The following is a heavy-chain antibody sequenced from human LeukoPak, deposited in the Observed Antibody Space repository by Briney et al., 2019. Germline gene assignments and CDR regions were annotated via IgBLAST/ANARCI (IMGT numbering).Heavy chain of an antibody. CDR2: INPNSGGT. CDR1: GYTFSGYY. V-gene: IGHV1-2*06. CDR3: ARPQGSSPRGWFDP. Sequence: ASVKVSCKASGYTFSGYYMHWVRQAPGQGLEWVGRINPNSGGTNYADEFQGRLTITRDTSIHTAYMELNRLRSDDTAVYYCARPQGSSPRGWFDPWGQGTLVTVS. J-gene: IGHJ5*02. D-gene: IGHD6-13*01.